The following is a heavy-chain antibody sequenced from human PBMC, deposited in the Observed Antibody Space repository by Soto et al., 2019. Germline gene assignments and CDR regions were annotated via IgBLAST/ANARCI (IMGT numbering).Heavy chain of an antibody. Sequence: SETLSLTCAVYGGSFSGYYWSWIRQPPGKGLEWIGEINHSGSTNYNPSLKSRVTISVDTSKNQFSLKLSSVTAADTAVYYCARGSGGLLWFGDPWYFDYWGQGTLVTVSS. D-gene: IGHD3-10*01. CDR1: GGSFSGYY. CDR3: ARGSGGLLWFGDPWYFDY. CDR2: INHSGST. J-gene: IGHJ4*02. V-gene: IGHV4-34*01.